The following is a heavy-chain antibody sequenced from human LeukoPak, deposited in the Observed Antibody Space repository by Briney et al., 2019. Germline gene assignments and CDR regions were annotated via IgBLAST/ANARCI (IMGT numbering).Heavy chain of an antibody. V-gene: IGHV7-4-1*02. D-gene: IGHD3-3*01. CDR1: GYTFTNYA. Sequence: ASVKVSCKASGYTFTNYAMNWVRQAPGQGLEWMGWINPTTGNPTYAQGFTERFVFSLDTSVSTAYLQISSLKAEDTAVYYCARATSIFGVVSDFDYWGQGTLVTVSS. J-gene: IGHJ4*02. CDR3: ARATSIFGVVSDFDY. CDR2: INPTTGNP.